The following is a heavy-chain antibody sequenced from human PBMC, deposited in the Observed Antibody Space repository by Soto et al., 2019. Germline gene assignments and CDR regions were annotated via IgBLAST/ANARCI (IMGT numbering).Heavy chain of an antibody. CDR3: AHRRRYYDILTGYYTHYFDY. Sequence: SGPTLVNPTQTLTLTCTFSGFSLSTSGVGVGWIRQPPGKALEWLALIYWNDDKRYSPSLKSRLTITKDTSKNQVVLTMTNMDPVDTATYYCAHRRRYYDILTGYYTHYFDYWGQGTLVTVSS. D-gene: IGHD3-9*01. J-gene: IGHJ4*02. V-gene: IGHV2-5*01. CDR1: GFSLSTSGVG. CDR2: IYWNDDK.